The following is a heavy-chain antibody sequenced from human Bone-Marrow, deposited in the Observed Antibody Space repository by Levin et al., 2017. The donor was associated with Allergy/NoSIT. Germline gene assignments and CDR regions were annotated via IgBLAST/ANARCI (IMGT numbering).Heavy chain of an antibody. V-gene: IGHV3-30*04. CDR2: ISYDGSNK. Sequence: GESLKISCAASGFTFSSYAMHWVRQAPGKGLEWVAVISYDGSNKYYADSVKGRFTISRDNSKNTLYLQMNSLRAEDTAVYYCARATYSSWFDPWGQGTLVTVSS. D-gene: IGHD2-21*01. CDR3: ARATYSSWFDP. J-gene: IGHJ5*02. CDR1: GFTFSSYA.